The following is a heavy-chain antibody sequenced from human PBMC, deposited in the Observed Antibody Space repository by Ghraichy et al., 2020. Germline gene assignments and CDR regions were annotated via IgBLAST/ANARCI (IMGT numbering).Heavy chain of an antibody. D-gene: IGHD6-13*01. J-gene: IGHJ5*02. Sequence: SETLSLTCTVSGGSISSNSYSCAWLRQPPGKGLQWIGSIYDSGTTHYNPSLKSRLTISVDTSKNQFSLKLSSVTAADTGLYYCARRVAAAGRVDPWGQGTLVTVSA. V-gene: IGHV4-39*01. CDR2: IYDSGTT. CDR3: ARRVAAAGRVDP. CDR1: GGSISSNSYS.